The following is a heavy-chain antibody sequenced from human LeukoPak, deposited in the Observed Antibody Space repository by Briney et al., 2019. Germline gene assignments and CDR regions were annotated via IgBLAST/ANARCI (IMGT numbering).Heavy chain of an antibody. Sequence: ASVKVSCKASGYTFTSFGISWVRQAPGQGLEWMGWISTYNGNTNYAQKLQGRVTMTTDTSTSTAYMELRSLRSDDTAVYYCARDPQILASNNWFDPWGQGTLVTVSS. V-gene: IGHV1-18*01. CDR1: GYTFTSFG. CDR2: ISTYNGNT. CDR3: ARDPQILASNNWFDP. D-gene: IGHD5-12*01. J-gene: IGHJ5*02.